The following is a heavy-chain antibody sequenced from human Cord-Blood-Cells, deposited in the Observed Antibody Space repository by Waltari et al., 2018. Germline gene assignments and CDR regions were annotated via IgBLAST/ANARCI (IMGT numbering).Heavy chain of an antibody. CDR1: GFTFSSSG. V-gene: IGHV3-33*01. Sequence: QVQLVESGGGVVQPGRSLRLSCAASGFTFSSSGMHWVSQAPGKGLEWVAVLWYDGSNKYYADSVKGRFTISRDKSKNTLYLQMNSLRADDTAVYYCARHAVAAAAYDYWGQGTLVTVSS. D-gene: IGHD6-13*01. CDR2: LWYDGSNK. J-gene: IGHJ4*02. CDR3: ARHAVAAAAYDY.